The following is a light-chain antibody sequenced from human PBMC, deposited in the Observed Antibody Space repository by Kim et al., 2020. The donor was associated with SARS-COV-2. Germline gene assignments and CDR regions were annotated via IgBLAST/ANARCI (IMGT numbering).Light chain of an antibody. CDR3: SSYTSSITVV. CDR1: SSDVRAYNY. Sequence: GQSITITCTGTSSDVRAYNYVSWYRQHPGKAPNLMIYDDSNRPSGVSDRFSGSKFGNTASLTISGLQAEDEADYYCSSYTSSITVVFGGGTQLTVL. J-gene: IGLJ2*01. V-gene: IGLV2-14*03. CDR2: DDS.